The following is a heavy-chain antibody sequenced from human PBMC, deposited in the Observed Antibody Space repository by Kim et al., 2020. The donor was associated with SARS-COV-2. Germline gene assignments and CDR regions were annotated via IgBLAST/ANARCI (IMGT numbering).Heavy chain of an antibody. CDR1: GGSVSSGPYY. J-gene: IGHJ4*02. Sequence: SETLSLTCTVSGGSVSSGPYYWSWIRQSPGKGLEWIGDIYYSGSTNYNPSLKSRLTISLDTSKNQFYLKLNSVTAADSAVYYCARGSGYEYGYSGGYFFDFWGLGTLMTFSS. V-gene: IGHV4-61*01. CDR2: IYYSGST. D-gene: IGHD5-18*01. CDR3: ARGSGYEYGYSGGYFFDF.